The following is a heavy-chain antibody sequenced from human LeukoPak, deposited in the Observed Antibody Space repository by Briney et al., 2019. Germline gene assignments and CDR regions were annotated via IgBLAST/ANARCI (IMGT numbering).Heavy chain of an antibody. V-gene: IGHV1-18*01. CDR2: ISSYSGNT. J-gene: IGHJ4*02. CDR3: AREGSNTMVWGIKNY. CDR1: GYTFTSYG. D-gene: IGHD3-10*01. Sequence: GASVKLCCNASGYTFTSYGISWVRHDPGQGLERMGWISSYSGNTNYAQKVQGRVTMTTDTSTSTAYLELRSLRSDDTAVYYCAREGSNTMVWGIKNYWGQGTLVTVAS.